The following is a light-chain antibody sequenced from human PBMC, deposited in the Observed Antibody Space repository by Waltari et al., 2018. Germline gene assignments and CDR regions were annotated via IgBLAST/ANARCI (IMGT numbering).Light chain of an antibody. CDR2: SNS. V-gene: IGLV1-44*01. Sequence: QSVLTQPPSASGTPGQRVTISCSGSSSNIASNTVNWYQLLPGTAPKLLIYSNSQRPSGVPDRFSGSKSGTSASLAISGLQSEDEADYYCAAAWDDSLNGPVFGGGTKLTVL. CDR1: SSNIASNT. J-gene: IGLJ2*01. CDR3: AAAWDDSLNGPV.